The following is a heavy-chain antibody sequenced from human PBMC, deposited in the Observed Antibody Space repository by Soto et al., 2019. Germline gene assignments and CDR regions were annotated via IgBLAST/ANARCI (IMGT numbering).Heavy chain of an antibody. Sequence: ETLSLTCVVSGGSLSDYFWSWIRQPPGMALEWIGEINHLGSINYNPSLKSRVTMSVDTSKNQFSLTLNSVTAADTATYYCARGGISHWAYFYYMDVWDRGTTVTVYS. CDR2: INHLGSI. CDR3: ARGGISHWAYFYYMDV. D-gene: IGHD2-21*01. J-gene: IGHJ6*03. V-gene: IGHV4-34*01. CDR1: GGSLSDYF.